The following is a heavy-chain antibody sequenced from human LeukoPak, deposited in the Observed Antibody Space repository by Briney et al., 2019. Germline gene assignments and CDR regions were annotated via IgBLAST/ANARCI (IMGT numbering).Heavy chain of an antibody. D-gene: IGHD3-9*01. V-gene: IGHV3-7*01. J-gene: IGHJ3*02. CDR1: GFTFSSYW. Sequence: GGSLRLSCAASGFTFSSYWMSWVRQSPGVGLEWVATIKLDGREEYYLDSVKGRFTISRDNAKNSLHLQMNSLRAEDTAVYFCARDRSDVLTGYNDAFDIWGRGTMVTVSS. CDR3: ARDRSDVLTGYNDAFDI. CDR2: IKLDGREE.